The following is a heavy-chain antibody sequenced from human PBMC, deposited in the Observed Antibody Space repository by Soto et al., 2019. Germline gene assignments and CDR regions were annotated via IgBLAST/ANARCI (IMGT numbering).Heavy chain of an antibody. CDR1: GFTFSSYS. Sequence: PGGSLRLSCAASGFTFSSYSMNWVRQAPGKGLEWVSSISSSSSYIYYADSVKGRFTISRDNAKNSLYLQMNSLRAEDTAVYYCARDLALRKLRNWFDPWGQGTLVTVSS. V-gene: IGHV3-21*01. J-gene: IGHJ5*02. CDR2: ISSSSSYI. D-gene: IGHD1-26*01. CDR3: ARDLALRKLRNWFDP.